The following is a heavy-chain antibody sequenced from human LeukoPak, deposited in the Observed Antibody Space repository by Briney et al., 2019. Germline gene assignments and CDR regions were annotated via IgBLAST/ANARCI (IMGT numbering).Heavy chain of an antibody. J-gene: IGHJ4*02. CDR2: IHYSGST. Sequence: PSETLSLTCTVSGDSISSGDYYWTWIPPHPGKEREWIVYIHYSGSTYYNPSLKSRVTISVDTSKNQFSLKVSSVTAADTAVYYCARAKYSSGWYFDYWGQGTLVTVSS. CDR1: GDSISSGDYY. CDR3: ARAKYSSGWYFDY. D-gene: IGHD6-19*01. V-gene: IGHV4-31*03.